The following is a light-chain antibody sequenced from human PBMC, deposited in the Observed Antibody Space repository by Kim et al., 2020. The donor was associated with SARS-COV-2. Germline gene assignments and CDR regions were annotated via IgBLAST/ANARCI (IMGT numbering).Light chain of an antibody. Sequence: ALGQTVTSTYQGDSLISSFATWNQKKQRQAPLPVMYGQGTRPSGIPDRFSGSRPGNTASLTITGAKAEDEADYYCSSHDSSANRWVFGGGTRLTV. J-gene: IGLJ3*02. CDR2: GQG. CDR3: SSHDSSANRWV. CDR1: SLISSF. V-gene: IGLV3-19*01.